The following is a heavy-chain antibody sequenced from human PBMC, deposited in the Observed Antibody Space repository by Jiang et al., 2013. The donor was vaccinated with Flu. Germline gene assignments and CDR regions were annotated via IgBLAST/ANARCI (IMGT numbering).Heavy chain of an antibody. Sequence: SQKFQGRVTITRDTSASTAYMELSSLRSEDTAVYYCARRARYCSSTGCPGENWFDPWGQGTLVTVSS. D-gene: IGHD2-2*01. J-gene: IGHJ5*02. CDR3: ARRARYCSSTGCPGENWFDP. V-gene: IGHV1-3*01.